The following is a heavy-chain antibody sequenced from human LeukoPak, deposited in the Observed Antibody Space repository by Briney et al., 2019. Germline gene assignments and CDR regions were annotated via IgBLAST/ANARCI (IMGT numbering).Heavy chain of an antibody. D-gene: IGHD5-24*01. CDR2: IYTSGST. V-gene: IGHV4-61*02. Sequence: SETLSLTCTVSGGSISGGTYYWSWIRQPAGKGLEWIGRIYTSGSTNYNPSLKSRVTISVDTSKNQFSLKLSSVTAADTAVYYCARDGYNYLYLQHWGQGTLVTVSS. J-gene: IGHJ1*01. CDR3: ARDGYNYLYLQH. CDR1: GGSISGGTYY.